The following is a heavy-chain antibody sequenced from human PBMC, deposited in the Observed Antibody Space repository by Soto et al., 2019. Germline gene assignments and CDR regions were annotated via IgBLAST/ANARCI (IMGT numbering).Heavy chain of an antibody. Sequence: QVPFVQSGAEVKKPGASVKVSCKASGYTFTNYAMHWVRQAPGQKLEWMGWINTGNSNTKYSQKFQGRVTITRDTSASTAYMELSSLRSEDTAVYYCARAYCSSTNCYLNYFDRWGQGTLVTVSS. CDR3: ARAYCSSTNCYLNYFDR. CDR1: GYTFTNYA. J-gene: IGHJ5*02. CDR2: INTGNSNT. D-gene: IGHD2-2*01. V-gene: IGHV1-3*04.